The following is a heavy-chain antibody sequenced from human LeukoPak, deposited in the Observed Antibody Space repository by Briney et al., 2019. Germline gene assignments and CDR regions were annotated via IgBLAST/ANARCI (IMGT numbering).Heavy chain of an antibody. D-gene: IGHD2-21*02. CDR1: GFTVSSNY. CDR3: ARAYCGGDCPLWY. J-gene: IGHJ4*02. Sequence: PGGSLRLSCAASGFTVSSNYMNWARQAPGKGLEWVSVIYSGGSTYYADSVKGRFTISRDNSKNTLYLQMNSLRAEDTAVYYCARAYCGGDCPLWYWGQGTLVTVSS. CDR2: IYSGGST. V-gene: IGHV3-53*01.